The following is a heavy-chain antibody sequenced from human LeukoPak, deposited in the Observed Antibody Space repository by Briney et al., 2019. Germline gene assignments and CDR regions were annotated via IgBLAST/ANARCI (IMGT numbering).Heavy chain of an antibody. V-gene: IGHV1-18*04. CDR1: GYTFTSYG. CDR2: ISAYNGNT. D-gene: IGHD6-19*01. CDR3: ARDSSGWFSGGFQH. Sequence: ASVKVSCKASGYTFTSYGTSWVRQAPGQGLEWMGWISAYNGNTNYAQKLQGRVTMTTDTSTSTAYMELRSLRSDDTAVYYCARDSSGWFSGGFQHWGQGTLVTVSS. J-gene: IGHJ1*01.